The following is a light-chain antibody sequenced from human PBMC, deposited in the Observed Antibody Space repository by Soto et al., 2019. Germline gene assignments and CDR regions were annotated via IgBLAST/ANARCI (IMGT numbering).Light chain of an antibody. CDR3: LQHNTYPLS. Sequence: DIQMTQSPSAMSASVGDRVTITCRAGQAISHYLAWFHQRPGKVPKRLIYGASTLQSGVPSRFSGSGSGTEFTLTISSLQPEDFGTYYCLQHNTYPLSFGGGTKVDIK. CDR1: QAISHY. J-gene: IGKJ4*01. CDR2: GAS. V-gene: IGKV1-17*03.